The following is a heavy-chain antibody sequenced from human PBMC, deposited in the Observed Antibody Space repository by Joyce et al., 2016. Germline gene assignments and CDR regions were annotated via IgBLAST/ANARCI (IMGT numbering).Heavy chain of an antibody. V-gene: IGHV4-31*03. CDR1: GGAINRGGYF. CDR3: VRVARQYHLLSWLDP. Sequence: QVQLQESGPGLVKPSQTLTLTCTVSGGAINRGGYFWCWIRQPPGKGPAWIGYISHSGDTDYNPSLKSRLSMSIDTSNNQFFLNLTSVTASDTAVYFCVRVARQYHLLSWLDPWGQGTLVTVSS. D-gene: IGHD2-2*01. CDR2: ISHSGDT. J-gene: IGHJ5*02.